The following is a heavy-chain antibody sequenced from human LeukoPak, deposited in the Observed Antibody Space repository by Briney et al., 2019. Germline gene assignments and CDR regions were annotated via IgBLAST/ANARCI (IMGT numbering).Heavy chain of an antibody. D-gene: IGHD2-2*02. CDR1: GGSISSYY. J-gene: IGHJ6*03. Sequence: SETLSLTCTVSGGSISSYYWSWIRQPPGKGLEWIGYIYYSGSTNYNPSLKSRVTISVDTSENQFSLKLSSVTAADTAVYYCARGKVYCSSTSCYKGYYYMDVWGKGTTVTVSS. CDR3: ARGKVYCSSTSCYKGYYYMDV. CDR2: IYYSGST. V-gene: IGHV4-59*01.